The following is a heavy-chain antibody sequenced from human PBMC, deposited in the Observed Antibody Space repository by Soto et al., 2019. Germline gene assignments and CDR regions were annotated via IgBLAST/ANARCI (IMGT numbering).Heavy chain of an antibody. CDR2: ISSSSSYT. D-gene: IGHD3-9*01. V-gene: IGHV3-11*05. CDR1: GFTFSDYY. J-gene: IGHJ3*02. CDR3: ARVAPRWYDILTGYPNHDAFDI. Sequence: PGGSLRLSCAASGFTFSDYYMSWIRQAPGKGLEWVSYISSSSSYTNYADSVKGRFTISRDNAKNSLYLQMNSLRAEDTAVYYCARVAPRWYDILTGYPNHDAFDIWGQGTMVTVSS.